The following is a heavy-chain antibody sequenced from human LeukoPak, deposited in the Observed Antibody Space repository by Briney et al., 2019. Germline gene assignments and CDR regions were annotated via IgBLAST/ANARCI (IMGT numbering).Heavy chain of an antibody. CDR1: GGSISSYY. CDR2: IYYSGST. Sequence: SETLSLTCTVSGGSISSYYWNWIRQPPGKGLEWIGYIYYSGSTNYNPSLKSRVTILVDTSKNQFSLRLSSVTAADTAVYYCAREYSSSSGRSAFDIWGQGTMVTVSS. J-gene: IGHJ3*02. D-gene: IGHD6-6*01. V-gene: IGHV4-59*08. CDR3: AREYSSSSGRSAFDI.